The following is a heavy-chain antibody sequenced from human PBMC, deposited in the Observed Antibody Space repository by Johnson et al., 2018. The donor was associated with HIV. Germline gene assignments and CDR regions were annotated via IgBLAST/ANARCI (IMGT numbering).Heavy chain of an antibody. Sequence: VQLVESGGGLIQPGGSLRLSCVGSGFTFRTYAMSWVRQAPGKGLEWVSAITGSGNTPFYADSVKGRFTISRDNSKNSLSLQLNSLRAEDTATYYCVKDASWDDAFDIWGQGTMVTVSS. J-gene: IGHJ3*02. CDR2: ITGSGNTP. CDR3: VKDASWDDAFDI. CDR1: GFTFRTYA. V-gene: IGHV3-23*04. D-gene: IGHD2-2*01.